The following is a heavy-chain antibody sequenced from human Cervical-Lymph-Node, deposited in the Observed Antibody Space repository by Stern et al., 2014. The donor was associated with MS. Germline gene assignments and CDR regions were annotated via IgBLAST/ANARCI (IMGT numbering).Heavy chain of an antibody. CDR1: GFTFSHYG. J-gene: IGHJ4*02. Sequence: VQLVESGGGVVQPGGSLTLSCAASGFTFSHYGMHWVRQAPGKGLEWVALIWKDGGDKDYANSVEGRFTISRDNSKNLVYLQMNSLRVEDTAVYYCAREDCTRTTCYGTGDYWGQGTLVTVSS. V-gene: IGHV3-33*01. D-gene: IGHD2-8*01. CDR2: IWKDGGDK. CDR3: AREDCTRTTCYGTGDY.